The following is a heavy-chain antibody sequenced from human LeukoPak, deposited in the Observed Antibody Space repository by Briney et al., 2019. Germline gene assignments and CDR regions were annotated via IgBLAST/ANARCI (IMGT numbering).Heavy chain of an antibody. Sequence: VASVKVSCKASGYTFTSYAMNWVRQAPGQRLEWMGWINAGNGNTKYSQKFQGRVTITRDTSASTAYMELSSLRSEDTAVYYCAQNLIDSSGSDYWGQGTLVTVSS. V-gene: IGHV1-3*01. D-gene: IGHD6-19*01. CDR2: INAGNGNT. CDR1: GYTFTSYA. CDR3: AQNLIDSSGSDY. J-gene: IGHJ4*02.